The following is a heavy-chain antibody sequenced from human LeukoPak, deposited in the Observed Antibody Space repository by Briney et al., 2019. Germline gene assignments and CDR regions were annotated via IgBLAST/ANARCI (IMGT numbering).Heavy chain of an antibody. CDR2: ISSSGSTI. Sequence: GSLRLSCAASGFTFSDYYMSWIRQAPGKGLEWVSYISSSGSTIYYAGSVKGRFTISRDNAKNSLYLQMNSLRAEDTAVYYCARDAFDFWSGSAYYFDYWGQGTLVTVSS. J-gene: IGHJ4*02. CDR1: GFTFSDYY. V-gene: IGHV3-11*01. CDR3: ARDAFDFWSGSAYYFDY. D-gene: IGHD3-3*01.